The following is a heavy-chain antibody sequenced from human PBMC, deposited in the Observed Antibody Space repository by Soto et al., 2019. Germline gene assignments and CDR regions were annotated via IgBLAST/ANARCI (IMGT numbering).Heavy chain of an antibody. J-gene: IGHJ6*02. V-gene: IGHV5-10-1*01. Sequence: GESLKISCKGSGYSFTSYWISWVRQMPGKGLEWMGRIDPSDSYTNYSPSFQGHVTISADKPISTAYLQWSSLKASDTAMYYCAIPSIPGYYGSGSYRTYYYYGMDVLGQWTTVTVSS. CDR2: IDPSDSYT. CDR3: AIPSIPGYYGSGSYRTYYYYGMDV. D-gene: IGHD3-10*01. CDR1: GYSFTSYW.